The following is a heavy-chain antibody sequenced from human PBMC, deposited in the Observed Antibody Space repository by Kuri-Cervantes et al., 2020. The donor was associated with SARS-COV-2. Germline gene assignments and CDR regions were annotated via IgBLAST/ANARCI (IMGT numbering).Heavy chain of an antibody. CDR1: GFTFSTYA. D-gene: IGHD1-14*01. CDR2: ISYDGRDK. CDR3: ARDLPAPVRYYYYGMDV. J-gene: IGHJ6*02. V-gene: IGHV3-30*04. Sequence: GGSLRLSCAASGFTFSTYAMHWVRQAPGKGLEWVAIISYDGRDKYYADSVKGRFTISRDNSKNTLYLQMNSLRAEDTAVYYCARDLPAPVRYYYYGMDVWGQGTTVTVSS.